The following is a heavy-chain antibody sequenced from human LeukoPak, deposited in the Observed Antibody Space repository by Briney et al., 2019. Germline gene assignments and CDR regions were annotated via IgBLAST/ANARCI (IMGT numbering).Heavy chain of an antibody. D-gene: IGHD3-22*01. V-gene: IGHV3-66*01. CDR2: IYSGGST. J-gene: IGHJ4*02. CDR3: ARGYYDSSGYYRDY. Sequence: PGGSLRLSCAASGFTVSSNYMSWVRQAPGKGLEWVSVIYSGGSTYYADSVKGRFTISRDNSKNTLYLQMNSLRAEDTAVYYCARGYYDSSGYYRDYWGQGTLVTVSS. CDR1: GFTVSSNY.